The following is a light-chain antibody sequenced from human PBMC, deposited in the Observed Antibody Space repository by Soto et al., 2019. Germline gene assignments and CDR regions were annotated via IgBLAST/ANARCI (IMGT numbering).Light chain of an antibody. J-gene: IGLJ2*01. V-gene: IGLV1-40*01. Sequence: QSVLTQPPSVSGAPGQRVTVSCTGSSSNIGAGYDVHWYQQLPGTAPKLLIYGNNNRPSGVPDRVSGSKSGTSASLAITGLQAEDEADYYCQSYASTLSGVVFGGGTKVTVL. CDR3: QSYASTLSGVV. CDR2: GNN. CDR1: SSNIGAGYD.